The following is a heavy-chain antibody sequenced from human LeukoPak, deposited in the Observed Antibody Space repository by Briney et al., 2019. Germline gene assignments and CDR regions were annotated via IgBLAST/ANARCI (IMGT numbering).Heavy chain of an antibody. J-gene: IGHJ4*02. Sequence: TLSLTCTVSGGSISSGDYYWSWIRQPPGQGLEWIGYIYYSGSTYYNPSLKSRVTMSGDTSKYQFSLKLNSVTAADTAVYFCARQPGAGAWRLDFWGQGTLVTVSS. V-gene: IGHV4-30-4*01. CDR1: GGSISSGDYY. CDR3: ARQPGAGAWRLDF. CDR2: IYYSGST. D-gene: IGHD1-26*01.